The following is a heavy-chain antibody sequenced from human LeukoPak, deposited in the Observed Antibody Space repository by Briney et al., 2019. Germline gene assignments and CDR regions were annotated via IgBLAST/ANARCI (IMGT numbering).Heavy chain of an antibody. D-gene: IGHD6-19*01. J-gene: IGHJ4*02. CDR2: ISYGGSSK. CDR3: AKRSGWSLDY. V-gene: IGHV3-30*18. CDR1: GFTFSSYG. Sequence: GGSLRLSCAASGFTFSSYGMHWVRQAPGKGLEWVAVISYGGSSKYYADSVKGRFTISRDNSKNTLYLQMNSLRAEDTAVYYCAKRSGWSLDYWGQGTLVTVSS.